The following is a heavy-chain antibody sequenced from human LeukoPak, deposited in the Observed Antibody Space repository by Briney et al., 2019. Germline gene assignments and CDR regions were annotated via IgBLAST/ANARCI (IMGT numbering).Heavy chain of an antibody. CDR3: ARAPYSSSWYDY. CDR2: IYSGGST. CDR1: GFPLRTIA. D-gene: IGHD6-13*01. V-gene: IGHV3-66*01. Sequence: GGPLSLPCAAPGFPLRTIALSWAAQPQGKGVEGVSVIYSGGSTYYADSVKGRFTISRDNSKNTLYLQMNSLRAEDTAVYYCARAPYSSSWYDYWGQGTLVTVSS. J-gene: IGHJ4*02.